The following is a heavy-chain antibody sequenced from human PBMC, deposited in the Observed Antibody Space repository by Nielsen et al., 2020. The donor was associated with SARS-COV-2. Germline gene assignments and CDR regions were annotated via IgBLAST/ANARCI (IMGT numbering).Heavy chain of an antibody. CDR3: ARDFAVLLHGSAPCDI. CDR1: GYTFTSYY. CDR2: INPSAGST. D-gene: IGHD3-10*01. Sequence: ASVKVSCKASGYTFTSYYMHWVRQAPGQGLEWMGIINPSAGSTSYAQKFQGRVTMTRDTSTSTVYMELSSLRSEDTAVYYCARDFAVLLHGSAPCDIWGQGTMVTVSS. V-gene: IGHV1-46*01. J-gene: IGHJ3*02.